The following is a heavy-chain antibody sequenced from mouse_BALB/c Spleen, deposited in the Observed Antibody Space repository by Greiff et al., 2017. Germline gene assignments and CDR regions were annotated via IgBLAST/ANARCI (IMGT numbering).Heavy chain of an antibody. Sequence: EVKVVESGGGLVQPGGSRKLSCAASGFTFSDYGMAWVRQAPGKGPEWVAFISNLAYSIYYADTVTGRFTISRENAKNTLYLEMSSLRSEDTAMYYCAREYGNYGWFAYWGQGTLVTVSA. V-gene: IGHV5-15*02. CDR2: ISNLAYSI. CDR3: AREYGNYGWFAY. D-gene: IGHD2-1*01. CDR1: GFTFSDYG. J-gene: IGHJ3*01.